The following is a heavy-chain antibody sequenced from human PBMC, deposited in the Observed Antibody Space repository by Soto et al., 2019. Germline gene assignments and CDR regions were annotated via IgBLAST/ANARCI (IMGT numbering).Heavy chain of an antibody. CDR3: ARSLFMVAPDNEPFDY. D-gene: IGHD5-12*01. CDR1: GFPFSNYA. Sequence: VQLLESGGSLVQPGGSLTLSCAASGFPFSNYAMSWVRQTPEKGLEWVAAISGGGNDRYYADFVKGRFTFSRDNSRNILYIQMTSLRAEDTATYYCARSLFMVAPDNEPFDYWGQGTLVTVSS. CDR2: ISGGGNDR. V-gene: IGHV3-23*01. J-gene: IGHJ4*02.